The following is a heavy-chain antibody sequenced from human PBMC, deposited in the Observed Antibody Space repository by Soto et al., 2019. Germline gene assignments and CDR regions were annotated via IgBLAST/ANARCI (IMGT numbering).Heavy chain of an antibody. D-gene: IGHD5-18*01. J-gene: IGHJ4*02. Sequence: SETLSLTCTVSGGSISSGVYYWSWIRQHPGKGLEWIGYIHYSGSTYYNPSLKSRVTISVDKSKNQFSLKLSSVTAADTAVYYCAGSDLDSYGPDYWGQGTLVTVSS. CDR1: GGSISSGVYY. CDR3: AGSDLDSYGPDY. CDR2: IHYSGST. V-gene: IGHV4-31*09.